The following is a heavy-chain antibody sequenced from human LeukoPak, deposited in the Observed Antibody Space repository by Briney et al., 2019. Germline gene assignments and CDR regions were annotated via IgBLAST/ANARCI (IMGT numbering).Heavy chain of an antibody. V-gene: IGHV4-4*02. D-gene: IGHD6-13*01. CDR1: GGSISSSNW. CDR2: IYHSGST. Sequence: SETLSLTCAVSGGSISSSNWWSWVRQPPGKGLEWIGEIYHSGSTNYNPSLKSRVTISVDTSKNRISLKLSSVTPADTAVYYCARISAAGSLYYFYGMDVWGQGTTVTVSS. J-gene: IGHJ6*02. CDR3: ARISAAGSLYYFYGMDV.